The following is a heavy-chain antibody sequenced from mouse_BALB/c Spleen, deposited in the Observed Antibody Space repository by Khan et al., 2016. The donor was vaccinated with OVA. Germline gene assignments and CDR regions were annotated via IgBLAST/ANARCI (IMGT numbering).Heavy chain of an antibody. CDR3: ARDYWFTY. CDR1: GFTFSNYA. V-gene: IGHV5-6-5*01. Sequence: DVHLVESGGGLVKPGGSLKLSCAASGFTFSNYAMSWVRQTPEKRLEWVASISSGGSTYYPDSVKGRFTISRDNDRNILYLQMSSLRSGDTAMYYWARDYWFTYWGQGTLVTVSA. J-gene: IGHJ3*01. CDR2: ISSGGST.